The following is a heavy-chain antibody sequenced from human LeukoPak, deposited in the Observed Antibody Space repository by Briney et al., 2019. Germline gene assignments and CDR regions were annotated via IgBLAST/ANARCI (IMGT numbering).Heavy chain of an antibody. D-gene: IGHD6-13*01. CDR2: IRYDGSNK. Sequence: QPGGSLRLSCAASGFTFSSYGMHWVRQAPGKGLEWVAFIRYDGSNKYYADSVKGRFTISRDNSKNTLYLQMNSLRAEDTAVYYCAKDDGSSWWYTFDYWGQGTLVTVSS. CDR3: AKDDGSSWWYTFDY. V-gene: IGHV3-30*02. J-gene: IGHJ4*02. CDR1: GFTFSSYG.